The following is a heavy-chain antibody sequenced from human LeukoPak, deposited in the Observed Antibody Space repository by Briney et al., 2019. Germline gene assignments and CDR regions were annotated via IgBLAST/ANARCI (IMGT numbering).Heavy chain of an antibody. CDR1: GFTFSSYA. CDR3: AESGIAAAVYYGMDV. D-gene: IGHD6-13*01. V-gene: IGHV3-23*01. J-gene: IGHJ6*02. Sequence: PGGSLRLSCAASGFTFSSYAMSWVRQAPGKGLEWVSAISGSGGSTYYADSVKGRFTISRDNSKNTLYLQMNSLRAEDTAVYYCAESGIAAAVYYGMDVWGQGTTVTVSS. CDR2: ISGSGGST.